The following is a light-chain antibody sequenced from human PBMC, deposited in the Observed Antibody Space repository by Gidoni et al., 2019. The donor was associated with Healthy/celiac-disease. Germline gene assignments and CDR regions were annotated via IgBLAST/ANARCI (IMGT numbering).Light chain of an antibody. J-gene: IGKJ1*01. V-gene: IGKV1-39*01. Sequence: DIQMTQSPSSLSASVGDRVTITCRASQSISSYLNWYQQKPGKAPKLLIYAASSLQSGVPSRFSGSGSGTDFTLTIGSLQPEDFATYYCQQSYSTLWTFXQXTKVEIK. CDR3: QQSYSTLWT. CDR2: AAS. CDR1: QSISSY.